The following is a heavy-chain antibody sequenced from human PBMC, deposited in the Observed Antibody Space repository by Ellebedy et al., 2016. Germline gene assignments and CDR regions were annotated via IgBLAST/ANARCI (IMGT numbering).Heavy chain of an antibody. CDR1: GGTFSSYA. D-gene: IGHD3-16*01. Sequence: SVKVSXXASGGTFSSYAISWVRQAPGQGLERMGGIIPIFGTANYAQKFQGRVTITADESTSTAYMELSSLRSEDTAVYYCARAGLVHPKLNPHYYYYGMDVWGQGTTVTVSS. CDR3: ARAGLVHPKLNPHYYYYGMDV. J-gene: IGHJ6*02. V-gene: IGHV1-69*13. CDR2: IIPIFGTA.